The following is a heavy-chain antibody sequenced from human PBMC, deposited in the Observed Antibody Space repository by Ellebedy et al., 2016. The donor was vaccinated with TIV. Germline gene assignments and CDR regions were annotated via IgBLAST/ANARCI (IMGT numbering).Heavy chain of an antibody. D-gene: IGHD6-19*01. V-gene: IGHV3-74*01. CDR1: GFTFSNYW. CDR2: INIDGSGT. Sequence: GESLKISCAASGFTFSNYWMHWVRQAPGKGLVWVSQINIDGSGTNYADSVKGRFSISRDNAKSTLYLQMNTLRAEDTAVYYCARKAHSSGWHPFDYWGQGTLVTVSS. J-gene: IGHJ4*02. CDR3: ARKAHSSGWHPFDY.